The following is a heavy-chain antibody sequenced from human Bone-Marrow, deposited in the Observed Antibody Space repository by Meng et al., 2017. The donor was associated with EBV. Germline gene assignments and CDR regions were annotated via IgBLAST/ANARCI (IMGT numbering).Heavy chain of an antibody. V-gene: IGHV1-18*01. CDR1: DYPLFGSG. J-gene: IGHJ3*01. CDR2: VTAYTGDA. Sequence: VHLMQSGAEVKKAAAPSKVSVQTSDYPLFGSGFSWLRQAPGQGVGGMGWVTAYTGDAIYPLKFQGRVTMTVDTSTRTGYLELRTLRADDTAVYFCARRGPKLLDLWGQGTVVTVSS. CDR3: ARRGPKLLDL.